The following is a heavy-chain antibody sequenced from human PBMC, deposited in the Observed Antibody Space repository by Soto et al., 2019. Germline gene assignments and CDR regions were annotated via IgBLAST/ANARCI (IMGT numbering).Heavy chain of an antibody. J-gene: IGHJ4*02. V-gene: IGHV1-46*03. CDR1: GYTFTGYY. Sequence: ASVKVSCKASGYTFTGYYMHWVRQAPGQGLEWMGWINPNSGSTSYAQKFQGRVTMTRDTSTSTVYMELSSLRSEDTAVYYCARAIAARTFDYWGQGTLVTVSS. CDR3: ARAIAARTFDY. CDR2: INPNSGST. D-gene: IGHD6-6*01.